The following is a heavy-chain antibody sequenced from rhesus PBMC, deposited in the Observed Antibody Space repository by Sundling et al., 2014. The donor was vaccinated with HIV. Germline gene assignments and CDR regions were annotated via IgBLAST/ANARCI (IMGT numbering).Heavy chain of an antibody. J-gene: IGHJ1*01. D-gene: IGHD2-2*01. CDR3: ARHRGYCTSGSCYVLDCDV. CDR2: IYGSSGNT. Sequence: QVQLQESGPGLLKPSETLSLTCAVSGGSISGDYGWGWIRQPPGKELEWIGSIYGSSGNTYYNPSLKSRVTISTDTSKKQFSLKLTSVTAADTAVYYCARHRGYCTSGSCYVLDCDVWGQGALVTVSS. CDR1: GGSISGDYG. V-gene: IGHV4-143*01.